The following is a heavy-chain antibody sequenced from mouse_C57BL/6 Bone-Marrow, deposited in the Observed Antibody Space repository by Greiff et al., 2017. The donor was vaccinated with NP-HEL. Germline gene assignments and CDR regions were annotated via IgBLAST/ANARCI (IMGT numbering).Heavy chain of an antibody. CDR2: ISYDGSN. V-gene: IGHV3-6*01. Sequence: EVKLQESGPGLVKPSQSLSLTCSVTGYSITSGYYWNWIRQFPGNKLEWMGYISYDGSNNYNPSLKNRISITRDTSKNQFFLKLNSVTTEDTATYCCARYYGHWYFDVWGTGTTVTVSS. J-gene: IGHJ1*03. D-gene: IGHD1-1*01. CDR3: ARYYGHWYFDV. CDR1: GYSITSGYY.